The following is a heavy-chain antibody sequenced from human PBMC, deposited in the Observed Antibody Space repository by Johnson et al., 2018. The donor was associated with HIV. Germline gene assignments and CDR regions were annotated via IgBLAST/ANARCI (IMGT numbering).Heavy chain of an antibody. CDR3: AREVRYNLNQVPAVDI. CDR2: ISYDGSNK. CDR1: KFTFSSYP. Sequence: QVQLVESGGGVVRPGGSLRLSCAASKFTFSSYPMHWVRQAPGKGLEWVAVISYDGSNKYYADSVKGRFTISRDNSKNTLYLQMNSLRAEDTALYYCAREVRYNLNQVPAVDIWGQGTMVTISS. V-gene: IGHV3-30*14. J-gene: IGHJ3*02. D-gene: IGHD1-20*01.